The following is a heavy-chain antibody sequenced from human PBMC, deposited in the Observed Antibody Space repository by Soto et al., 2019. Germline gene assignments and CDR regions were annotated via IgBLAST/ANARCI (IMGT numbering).Heavy chain of an antibody. CDR2: IRNPGYGGTT. J-gene: IGHJ4*02. V-gene: IGHV3-49*04. D-gene: IGHD3-22*01. CDR3: ARWLEVLTTSDS. Sequence: GGSLRLSCTTSGFSFGDYAMTWVRQAPGKGLEWVGFIRNPGYGGTTEYATSVKGRFLISRDNAKRSLYLQMNSLRVEDTAVYYCARWLEVLTTSDSWGQGTLVTVSS. CDR1: GFSFGDYA.